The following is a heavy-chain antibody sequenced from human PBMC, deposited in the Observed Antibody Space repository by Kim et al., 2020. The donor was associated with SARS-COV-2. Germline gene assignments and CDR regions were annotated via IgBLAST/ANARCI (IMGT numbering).Heavy chain of an antibody. Sequence: GGSLRLSCAASGFTFNNYGMHWVRQAPGKGLEWVAVISYDGSKKYYADSVKGRFTISRDNSKNTLYLQMNSLRAEDTAVYYCAREGLVGATTGIDYWGQG. CDR3: AREGLVGATTGIDY. CDR1: GFTFNNYG. D-gene: IGHD1-26*01. J-gene: IGHJ4*02. V-gene: IGHV3-33*05. CDR2: ISYDGSKK.